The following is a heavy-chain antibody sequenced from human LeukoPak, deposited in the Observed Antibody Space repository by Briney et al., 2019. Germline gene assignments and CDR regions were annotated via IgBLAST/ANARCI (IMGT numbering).Heavy chain of an antibody. CDR3: ARDQGIAAAGTGFYYYYYGMDA. V-gene: IGHV4-59*01. D-gene: IGHD6-13*01. CDR2: IYYSGST. J-gene: IGHJ6*02. Sequence: RASETLSLTCTVSGGSISSYYWSWIRQPPGKGLEWIGYIYYSGSTNYNPSLKSRVTISVDTSKNQFSLKLSSVTAADTAVYYCARDQGIAAAGTGFYYYYYGMDAWGQGTTVTVSS. CDR1: GGSISSYY.